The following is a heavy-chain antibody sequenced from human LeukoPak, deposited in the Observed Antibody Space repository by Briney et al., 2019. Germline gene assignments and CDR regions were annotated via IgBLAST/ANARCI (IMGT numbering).Heavy chain of an antibody. CDR2: INTNTGNP. D-gene: IGHD6-25*01. V-gene: IGHV7-4-1*02. CDR1: GYTFTSYA. J-gene: IGHJ6*03. CDR3: ARGPPAAPLFYYYYMDV. Sequence: ASVKVSCKASGYTFTSYAMNWVRQAPGQGLEWMGWINTNTGNPTYAQGFTGRFVFSLDTSVSTAYLQISSLKAEDTAVYYCARGPPAAPLFYYYYMDVWGKGTTVTVSS.